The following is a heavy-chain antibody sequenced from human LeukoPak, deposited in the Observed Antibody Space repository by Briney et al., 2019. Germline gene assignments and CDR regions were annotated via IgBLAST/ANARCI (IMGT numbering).Heavy chain of an antibody. CDR3: ARDIAVSGNYFDY. CDR1: GFTFSNHW. J-gene: IGHJ4*02. V-gene: IGHV3-74*01. CDR2: INSDMSST. Sequence: GGSLRLSCAASGFTFSNHWMHWVRQAPGKGLGWVSRINSDMSSTNYADSVKGRFTISRDNAKNTLYLQMNSLRAEDTAVYYCARDIAVSGNYFDYWGQGSLVTVSS. D-gene: IGHD6-19*01.